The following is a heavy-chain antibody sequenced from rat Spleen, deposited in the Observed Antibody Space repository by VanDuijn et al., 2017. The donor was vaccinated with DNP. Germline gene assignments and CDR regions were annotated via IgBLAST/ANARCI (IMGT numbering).Heavy chain of an antibody. CDR2: VSPRGGST. J-gene: IGHJ2*01. CDR3: TRMDSGPFDY. D-gene: IGHD1-12*02. V-gene: IGHV5-27*01. Sequence: EVQLVESGGGLVQPGRSLKVSCEASGLPFRDYNMAWVRQAPTKGLEWVASVSPRGGSTYYRDSVKGRFTISRDNAQSTLYLQMDGLRSEDTATYYCTRMDSGPFDYWGQGVMVTVSS. CDR1: GLPFRDYN.